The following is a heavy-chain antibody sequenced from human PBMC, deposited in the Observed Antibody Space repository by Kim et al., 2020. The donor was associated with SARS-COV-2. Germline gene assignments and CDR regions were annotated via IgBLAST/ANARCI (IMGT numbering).Heavy chain of an antibody. J-gene: IGHJ4*02. Sequence: GGSLRLSCAASGFTFSNAWMSWVRQAPGKGLEWVGRSKSKNDGGTTDYAAPVKGRFTISRDDSKNTLYLQMNSLKTEDTAVYYCTTDLHDYGDRDYLGQG. CDR2: SKSKNDGGTT. CDR3: TTDLHDYGDRDY. CDR1: GFTFSNAW. D-gene: IGHD4-17*01. V-gene: IGHV3-15*01.